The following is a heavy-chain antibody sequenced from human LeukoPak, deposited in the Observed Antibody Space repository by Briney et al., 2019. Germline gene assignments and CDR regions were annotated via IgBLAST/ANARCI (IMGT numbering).Heavy chain of an antibody. D-gene: IGHD3-10*01. V-gene: IGHV4-59*01. Sequence: SETLSLTCTVYGGSISSYDLSWIRQPPGKGLEWIGYMYYSGSSNYNPSVKSRVTISVDMSKNQFSLRLSSVTAADTAVYYCARGRHDGSGRGPYFDYWGQGTLVTVSS. CDR3: ARGRHDGSGRGPYFDY. CDR1: GGSISSYD. CDR2: MYYSGSS. J-gene: IGHJ4*02.